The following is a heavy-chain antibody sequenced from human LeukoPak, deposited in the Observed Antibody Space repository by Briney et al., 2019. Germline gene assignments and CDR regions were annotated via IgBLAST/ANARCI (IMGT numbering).Heavy chain of an antibody. CDR2: IIPIFGTA. CDR3: ARDLGNYYGSGSYYY. J-gene: IGHJ4*02. CDR1: GGTFSSYA. V-gene: IGHV1-69*01. D-gene: IGHD3-10*01. Sequence: SAKVSCKASGGTFSSYAISWVRQAPGQGLEWMGGIIPIFGTANYAQKFQGRVTITADESTSTAYMELSSLRSEDTAVYYCARDLGNYYGSGSYYYWGQGTLVTVSS.